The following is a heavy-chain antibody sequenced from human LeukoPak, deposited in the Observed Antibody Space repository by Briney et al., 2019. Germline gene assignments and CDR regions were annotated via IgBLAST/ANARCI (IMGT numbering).Heavy chain of an antibody. CDR1: GYTFTGYY. CDR2: INPNSGGT. J-gene: IGHJ4*02. V-gene: IGHV1-2*02. Sequence: ASVTVSFKASGYTFTGYYMHWVRQAPGQGLEWMGWINPNSGGTNYAQKFQGRVTMTRDTSIGTAYMELSRLRSDDTAVCYCARVSATKWELYDYWGQGTLVTVSS. CDR3: ARVSATKWELYDY. D-gene: IGHD1-26*01.